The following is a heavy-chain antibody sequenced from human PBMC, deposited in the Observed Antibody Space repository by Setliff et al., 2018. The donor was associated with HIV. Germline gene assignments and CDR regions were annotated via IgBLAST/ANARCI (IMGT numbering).Heavy chain of an antibody. CDR2: IYDSEST. CDR1: GGSISSGDYY. J-gene: IGHJ6*03. Sequence: PSETLSLTCTVSGGSISSGDYYWSWIRQPPGKGLEWIGNIYDSESTYYNPSLKSRVTISVDTSKNHFSLKLSSVTAADTAVYYCARQGGYSGYGFYYYYYYMDVWGKGTTVTVSS. CDR3: ARQGGYSGYGFYYYYYYMDV. V-gene: IGHV4-30-4*08. D-gene: IGHD5-12*01.